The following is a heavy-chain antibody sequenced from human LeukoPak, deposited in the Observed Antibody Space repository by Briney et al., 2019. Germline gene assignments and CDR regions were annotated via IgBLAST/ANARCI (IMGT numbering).Heavy chain of an antibody. CDR1: GFTFSSYS. V-gene: IGHV3-21*01. CDR2: ISSSSSYI. J-gene: IGHJ4*02. D-gene: IGHD2-15*01. Sequence: GGSLGLSCAASGFTFSSYSMNWVRQAPGKGLEWVSSISSSSSYIYYADSVKGRFTISRDNAKNSLYPQMNSLRAEDTAVYYCASIVVVVAATQGDFDYWGQGTLVTVSS. CDR3: ASIVVVVAATQGDFDY.